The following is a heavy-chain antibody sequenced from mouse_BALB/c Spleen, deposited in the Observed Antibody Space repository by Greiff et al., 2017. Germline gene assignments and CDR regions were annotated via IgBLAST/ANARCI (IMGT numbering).Heavy chain of an antibody. Sequence: EVQLVESGGGLVQPGGSLKLSCAASGFDFSRYWMSWVRQAPGKGLEWIGEINPDSSTINYTPSLKDKFIISRDNAKNTLYLQMSKVRSEDTALYYCAKKKYGNYVDAMDYWGQGTSVTVSS. CDR2: INPDSSTI. CDR1: GFDFSRYW. CDR3: AKKKYGNYVDAMDY. J-gene: IGHJ4*01. D-gene: IGHD2-10*02. V-gene: IGHV4-1*02.